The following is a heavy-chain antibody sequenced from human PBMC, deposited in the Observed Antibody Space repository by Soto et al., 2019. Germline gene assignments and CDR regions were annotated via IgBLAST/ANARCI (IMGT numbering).Heavy chain of an antibody. CDR1: GFTVSTYH. J-gene: IGHJ4*02. Sequence: GGSLRLSCAASGFTVSTYHMSWVRQAPGKGLEWVSVIYSGGSTYYADSVKGRFTISRDNAKNTLYLQMNSLRAEDTAVYYCARAPYDFWSAYDYWGQGTLVTVSS. CDR3: ARAPYDFWSAYDY. CDR2: IYSGGST. D-gene: IGHD3-3*01. V-gene: IGHV3-66*01.